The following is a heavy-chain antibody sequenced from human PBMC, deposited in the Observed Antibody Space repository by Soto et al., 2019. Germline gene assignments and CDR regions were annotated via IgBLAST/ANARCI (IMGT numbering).Heavy chain of an antibody. CDR2: IYYSGST. CDR1: GGSISSGGYY. Sequence: TLSLTCTVSGGSISSGGYYWSWIRQHPGKGLEWIGYIYYSGSTNYNPSLKSRVTISVDTSKNQFSLKLSSVTAADTAVYYCARRSIFGVVPDYYYYYMDVWGKGTTVTVSS. CDR3: ARRSIFGVVPDYYYYYMDV. D-gene: IGHD3-3*01. V-gene: IGHV4-31*03. J-gene: IGHJ6*03.